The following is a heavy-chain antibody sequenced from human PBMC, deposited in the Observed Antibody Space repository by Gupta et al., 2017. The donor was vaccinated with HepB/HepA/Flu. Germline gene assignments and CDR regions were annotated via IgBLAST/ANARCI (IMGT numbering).Heavy chain of an antibody. V-gene: IGHV4-4*02. CDR2: IYHSGST. CDR3: ARDSSRALRYFDWSNYYYYYGMDV. D-gene: IGHD3-9*01. CDR1: GGSISSSNW. Sequence: QVQLQESGPGLVKPSGTLSLTCAVSGGSISSSNWWSWVRQAPGKGLEWIGEIYHSGSTNYNPSLKSRVTISVDKSKNQFSLKLSSVTAADTAVYYCARDSSRALRYFDWSNYYYYYGMDVWGQGTTVTVSS. J-gene: IGHJ6*02.